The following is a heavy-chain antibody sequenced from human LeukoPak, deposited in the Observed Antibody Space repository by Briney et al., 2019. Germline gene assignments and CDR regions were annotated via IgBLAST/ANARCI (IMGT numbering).Heavy chain of an antibody. CDR1: GDSIISYY. D-gene: IGHD3-22*01. J-gene: IGHJ2*01. V-gene: IGHV4-59*01. Sequence: SETLSLTCTVSGDSIISYYWSWIRQPPGKGLEWIGYDYYSGSTNYNPSLKSRVTISVDTSKNQFSLKLISVTAADTAVYYCARGPGIITADWYFDLWGRGTLVTVSS. CDR2: DYYSGST. CDR3: ARGPGIITADWYFDL.